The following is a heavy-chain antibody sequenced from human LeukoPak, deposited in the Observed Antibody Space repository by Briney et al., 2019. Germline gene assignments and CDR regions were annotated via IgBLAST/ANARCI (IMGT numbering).Heavy chain of an antibody. J-gene: IGHJ4*02. Sequence: PGGSLRLSCAASGNYWVHWVRQAPGKGLVWVSHINSDGSWTSYADSVKGRFTISKDNAKNTVYPQMNNLRAEDTAVYYCVSFYETYWGRGTLVTVSS. CDR1: GNYW. D-gene: IGHD2-2*01. CDR2: INSDGSWT. CDR3: VSFYETY. V-gene: IGHV3-74*01.